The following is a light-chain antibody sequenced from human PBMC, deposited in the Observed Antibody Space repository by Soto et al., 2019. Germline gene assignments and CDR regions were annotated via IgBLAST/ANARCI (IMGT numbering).Light chain of an antibody. Sequence: QSVLTQPASVSGSPGQSITISCTGTSSDVGGYNYVSWYQQHPGKAPKLMIYDVSNRPSGVSNRFSGSKSGNTASLTISGLQAEDEADYYCSSYTSSSTSWVFVGGTKVTVL. V-gene: IGLV2-14*01. CDR3: SSYTSSSTSWV. CDR2: DVS. CDR1: SSDVGGYNY. J-gene: IGLJ3*02.